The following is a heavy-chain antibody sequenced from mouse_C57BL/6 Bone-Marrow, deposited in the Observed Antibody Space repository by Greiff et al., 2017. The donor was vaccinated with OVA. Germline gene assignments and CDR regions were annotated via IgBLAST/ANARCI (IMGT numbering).Heavy chain of an antibody. V-gene: IGHV1-22*01. J-gene: IGHJ2*01. Sequence: VQLQQSGPELAKPGASVKMSCKASGYTFTDYNMHWVKQSHGKSLEWIGYINPNNGGTSYNQKFKGKATLTVNKSSSTAYMELRSLTSDDSAVDYFGRDYYGSSYVYLDYWGQGTTVTVSS. CDR1: GYTFTDYN. CDR3: GRDYYGSSYVYLDY. CDR2: INPNNGGT. D-gene: IGHD1-1*01.